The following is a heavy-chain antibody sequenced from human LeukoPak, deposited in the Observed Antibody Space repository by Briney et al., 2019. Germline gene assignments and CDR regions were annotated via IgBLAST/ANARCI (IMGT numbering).Heavy chain of an antibody. CDR2: ISGSGGST. V-gene: IGHV3-23*01. CDR1: GFTFSSYA. CDR3: AKDPLGSSRYFDY. Sequence: GRSLRLSCAASGFTFSSYAMSWVRQAPGKGLEWVSAISGSGGSTYYADSVKGRFTISRDNSKNTLYLQMNSLRAEDTAVYYCAKDPLGSSRYFDYWGQGTLVTVSS. D-gene: IGHD2-2*01. J-gene: IGHJ4*02.